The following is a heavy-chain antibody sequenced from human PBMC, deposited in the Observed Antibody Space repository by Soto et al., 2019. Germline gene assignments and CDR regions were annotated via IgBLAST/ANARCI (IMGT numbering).Heavy chain of an antibody. CDR3: ARGRGSNSGSYFRTGGQYYYYYGMDV. J-gene: IGHJ6*02. D-gene: IGHD1-26*01. Sequence: PSETLSLTCTVSGGSISSGDYYWSWIRQPPGKGLEWIGYIYYSGSTYYNPSLKSRVTISVDTSKNQFSLKLSSVTAADTAVYYCARGRGSNSGSYFRTGGQYYYYYGMDVWGQGTTVTVSS. CDR2: IYYSGST. V-gene: IGHV4-30-4*02. CDR1: GGSISSGDYY.